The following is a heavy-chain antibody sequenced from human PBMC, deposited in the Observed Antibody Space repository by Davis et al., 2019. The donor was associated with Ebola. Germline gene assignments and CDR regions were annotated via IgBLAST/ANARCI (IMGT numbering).Heavy chain of an antibody. Sequence: SETLSLTCTVSGGSISSGGYYWSWIRQHPGKGLEWIGYIYYSGSTYYNPSLKSRVTISVDTSKNQFSLKLSSVTAADTAVYYCARTSAISYYYYGMDVWGKGTTVTVSS. V-gene: IGHV4-31*03. J-gene: IGHJ6*04. CDR2: IYYSGST. CDR1: GGSISSGGYY. D-gene: IGHD2-21*01. CDR3: ARTSAISYYYYGMDV.